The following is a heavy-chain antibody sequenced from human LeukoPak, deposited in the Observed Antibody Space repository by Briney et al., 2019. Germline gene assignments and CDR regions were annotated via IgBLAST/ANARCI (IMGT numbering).Heavy chain of an antibody. CDR1: DFSIINIYY. CDR2: IYHSGSI. D-gene: IGHD6-6*01. Sequence: PSETLSLTCTVSDFSIINIYYWGCLRHPPGQGLEWIGSIYHSGSIYYNPSLRSRGTISVDTSKNQFSLRLSSVTAADTAVYYCARHVWGSISYMDVWGKGTTVTVSS. CDR3: ARHVWGSISYMDV. V-gene: IGHV4-38-2*02. J-gene: IGHJ6*03.